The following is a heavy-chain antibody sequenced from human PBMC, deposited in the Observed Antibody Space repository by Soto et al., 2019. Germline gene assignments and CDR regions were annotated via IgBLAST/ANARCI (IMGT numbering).Heavy chain of an antibody. CDR2: ISSSSSYI. V-gene: IGHV3-21*04. CDR3: AKDAGNLGYSSSTICDDYYYGMDV. Sequence: GGSLRLSCAPSGFTFSSYSMNWVRQAPGKGLAWVSSISSSSSYIYYADSVKGRFTISRDNAKNSLYLQMNSLGAEDTAIYYCAKDAGNLGYSSSTICDDYYYGMDVWGLGTTVTVSS. J-gene: IGHJ6*02. CDR1: GFTFSSYS. D-gene: IGHD2-2*01.